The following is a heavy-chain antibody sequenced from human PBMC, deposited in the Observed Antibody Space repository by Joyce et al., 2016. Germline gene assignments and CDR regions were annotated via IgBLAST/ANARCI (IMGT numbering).Heavy chain of an antibody. V-gene: IGHV5-51*03. Sequence: EVQLVQSGAEVKKPGESLKISCKGSGYNFTTYLIGWVRQMPGKGLEWMGIIQPGDSDTRYSPSFQGQVTISADTSINTAYLQWSSLKASDTAMYYCARRYYYDSSGYLFDYWGQGTLVTVSS. D-gene: IGHD3-22*01. J-gene: IGHJ4*02. CDR3: ARRYYYDSSGYLFDY. CDR2: IQPGDSDT. CDR1: GYNFTTYL.